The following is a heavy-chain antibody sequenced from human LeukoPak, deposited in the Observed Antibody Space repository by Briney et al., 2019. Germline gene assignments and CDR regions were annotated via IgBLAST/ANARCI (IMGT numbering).Heavy chain of an antibody. CDR2: ISAYNGNT. Sequence: ASVKVSCKASGYTFTSYGISWVQQAPGQGLEWMGWISAYNGNTNYAQKLQGRVTMTTDTSTSTAYMELRSLRSGDTAVYYCARVGVDYYYYYYGMDVWGQGTTVTVSS. V-gene: IGHV1-18*01. CDR1: GYTFTSYG. D-gene: IGHD3-16*01. CDR3: ARVGVDYYYYYYGMDV. J-gene: IGHJ6*02.